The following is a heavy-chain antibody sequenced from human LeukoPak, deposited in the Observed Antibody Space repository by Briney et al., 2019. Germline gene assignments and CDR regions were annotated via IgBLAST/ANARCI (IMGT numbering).Heavy chain of an antibody. CDR2: ISYDGSNK. CDR1: GFTFSSYG. V-gene: IGHV3-30*18. D-gene: IGHD6-19*01. J-gene: IGHJ4*02. CDR3: AKDYGSSGWDPLDY. Sequence: GRSLRLSCTASGFTFSSYGMHWVRQAPGKGLEWVAVISYDGSNKYYADSVKGRFTISRDNSKNTLYPQMNSLRAEDTAVYYCAKDYGSSGWDPLDYWGQGTLVTVSS.